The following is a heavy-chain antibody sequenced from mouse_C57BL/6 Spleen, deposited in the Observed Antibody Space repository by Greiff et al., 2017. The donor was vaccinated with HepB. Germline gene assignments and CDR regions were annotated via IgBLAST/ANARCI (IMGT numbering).Heavy chain of an antibody. J-gene: IGHJ4*01. CDR3: ARLHLYAMDY. Sequence: QVQLKQPGAELVMPGASVKLSCKASGYTFTSYWMHWVKQRPGQGLEWIGEIDPSDSYTNYNQKFKGKSTLTVDKSSSTAYMQLSSLTSEDSAVYYCARLHLYAMDYWGQGTSVTVSS. V-gene: IGHV1-69*01. CDR1: GYTFTSYW. CDR2: IDPSDSYT.